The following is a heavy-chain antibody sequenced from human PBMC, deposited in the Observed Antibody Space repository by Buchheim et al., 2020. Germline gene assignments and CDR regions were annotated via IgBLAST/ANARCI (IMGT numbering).Heavy chain of an antibody. CDR2: IDWDDDK. CDR1: GFSLSTSGMC. J-gene: IGHJ6*03. Sequence: QVTLRESGPALVKPTQTLTLTCTFSGFSLSTSGMCVSWIRQPPGKALEWLARIDWDDDKFYSSSLETRLTIPKDTSKNLVVLTMTNMDPVDTATFYCARTVDTSMTNYYMDVWGTGTT. V-gene: IGHV2-70*17. D-gene: IGHD5-18*01. CDR3: ARTVDTSMTNYYMDV.